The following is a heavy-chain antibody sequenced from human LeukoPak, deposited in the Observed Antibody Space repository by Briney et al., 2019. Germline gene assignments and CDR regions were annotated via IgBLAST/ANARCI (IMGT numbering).Heavy chain of an antibody. CDR3: ARHGSFWSGYTDLLDY. J-gene: IGHJ4*02. CDR1: GGSVSSGSYY. V-gene: IGHV4-61*01. CDR2: IYYSGST. D-gene: IGHD3-3*01. Sequence: SETLSLTCTVSGGSVSSGSYYWSWIRQPPGKGLEWIGCIYYSGSTNYNPSLKSRVTISVDTSKNQFSLKLSSVTAADTAVYYCARHGSFWSGYTDLLDYWGQGTLVTVSS.